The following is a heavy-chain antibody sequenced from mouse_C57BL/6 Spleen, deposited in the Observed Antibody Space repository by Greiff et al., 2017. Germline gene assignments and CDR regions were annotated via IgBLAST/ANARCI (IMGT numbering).Heavy chain of an antibody. CDR2: ISDGGSYT. J-gene: IGHJ2*01. Sequence: EVHLVESGGGLVKPGGSLKLSCAASGFTFSSYAMSWVRQTPEKRLEWVATISDGGSYTYYPDHVQGRFTISIDNAKNNLYLQMSHLKSDDTAMYYCAREGDGYYYFDYWGQGTTLTVSS. CDR1: GFTFSSYA. V-gene: IGHV5-4*01. D-gene: IGHD2-3*01. CDR3: AREGDGYYYFDY.